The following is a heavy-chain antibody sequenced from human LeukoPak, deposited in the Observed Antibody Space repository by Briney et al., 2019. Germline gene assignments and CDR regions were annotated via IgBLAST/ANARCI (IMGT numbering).Heavy chain of an antibody. V-gene: IGHV3-23*01. CDR2: IGGSGSYT. D-gene: IGHD6-13*01. CDR1: GFTFSTYA. Sequence: RPGGSLRLSCAASGFTFSTYAMIWVRQAPGKGLEWVSVIGGSGSYTYYADSVKGRFTISRDNSKDTLYLQMNSLRAEDTAVYYCARDWYDYWGQGILVTVSS. CDR3: ARDWYDY. J-gene: IGHJ4*02.